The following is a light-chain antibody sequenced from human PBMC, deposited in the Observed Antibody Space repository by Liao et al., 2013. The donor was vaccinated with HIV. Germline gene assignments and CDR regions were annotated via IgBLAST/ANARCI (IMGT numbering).Light chain of an antibody. CDR3: QAWDSSSYYV. CDR1: NIGTKS. CDR2: YDD. Sequence: SYVLTQPPSLSVAPGKTARLTCGGNNIGTKSVHWYQQTPGQAPVLVISYDDERPSGIPERFSGSNSGNTATLTISGAQAMDEADYYCQAWDSSSYYVFGTGTKVTVL. V-gene: IGLV3-21*01. J-gene: IGLJ1*01.